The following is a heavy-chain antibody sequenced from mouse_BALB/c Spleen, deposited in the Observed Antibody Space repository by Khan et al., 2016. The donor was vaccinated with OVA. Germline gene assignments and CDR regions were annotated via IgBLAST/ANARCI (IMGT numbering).Heavy chain of an antibody. V-gene: IGHV1S81*02. J-gene: IGHJ3*01. Sequence: QVQLQQPGAELVKPGASVRLSCKASGYSFTSYSLYWVKQRPGQGLEWIGDINPSNGGTNFNEKFKIKATLTVDKSSSTAYMQLSSLTSEDSAVYYCTRSGYGTFAYWGRGTLVTVSA. D-gene: IGHD2-1*01. CDR3: TRSGYGTFAY. CDR2: INPSNGGT. CDR1: GYSFTSYS.